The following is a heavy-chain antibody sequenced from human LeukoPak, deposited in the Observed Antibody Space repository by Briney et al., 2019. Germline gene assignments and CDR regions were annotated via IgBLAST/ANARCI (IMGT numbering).Heavy chain of an antibody. CDR1: GGTFSSYA. CDR2: IIPIVGTA. V-gene: IGHV1-69*05. D-gene: IGHD6-19*01. CDR3: AIIAVAVRSRHYYYYMDV. J-gene: IGHJ6*03. Sequence: GASVKVSCKASGGTFSSYAISWVRQAPGQGLEWMGGIIPIVGTANYAQKFQGRVTITTDESTSTAYMELSSLRSEDTAVYYCAIIAVAVRSRHYYYYMDVWGKGATVTGSS.